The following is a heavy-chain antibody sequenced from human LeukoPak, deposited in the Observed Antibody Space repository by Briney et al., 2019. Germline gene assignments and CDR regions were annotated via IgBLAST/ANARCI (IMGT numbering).Heavy chain of an antibody. CDR2: ISYDGSNK. CDR3: ATPTGLGYYYGMDA. J-gene: IGHJ6*02. CDR1: GFTFSSYG. D-gene: IGHD1-14*01. V-gene: IGHV3-30*03. Sequence: PTGRSLRLSCAASGFTFSSYGMHWVRQAPGKGLEWVAVISYDGSNKYYADSVKGRFTISRDNSKNTLYLQMNSLRAEDTAVYYCATPTGLGYYYGMDAWGQGTTVTVSS.